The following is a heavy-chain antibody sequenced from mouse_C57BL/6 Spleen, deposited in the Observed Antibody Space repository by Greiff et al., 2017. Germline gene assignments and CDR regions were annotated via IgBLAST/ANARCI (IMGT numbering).Heavy chain of an antibody. Sequence: EVQRVESGGGLVKPGGSLKLSCAASGFTFSDYGMHWVRQAPETGLAWVAYISSGSSTIYYADTVTGRFTISRDNAKNTLFLQMTSLRSEDTAMYYCARGYYGNYLWCAYWGQGTLVTVSA. CDR2: ISSGSSTI. J-gene: IGHJ3*01. V-gene: IGHV5-17*01. CDR1: GFTFSDYG. CDR3: ARGYYGNYLWCAY. D-gene: IGHD2-1*01.